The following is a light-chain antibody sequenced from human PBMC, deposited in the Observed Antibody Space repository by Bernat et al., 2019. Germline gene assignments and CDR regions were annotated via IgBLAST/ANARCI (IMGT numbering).Light chain of an antibody. CDR3: SSYTSSNTYV. V-gene: IGLV2-14*03. J-gene: IGLJ1*01. CDR1: SSDVGGYNY. Sequence: QSALTQPASVSGSPGQSITISCTGTSSDVGGYNYVSWFQQHPGQAPKLMIYDVRNRPSGVSNRFSGSKSGNTASLTISGLQADDEADYYCSSYTSSNTYVFGTGTMVTVL. CDR2: DVR.